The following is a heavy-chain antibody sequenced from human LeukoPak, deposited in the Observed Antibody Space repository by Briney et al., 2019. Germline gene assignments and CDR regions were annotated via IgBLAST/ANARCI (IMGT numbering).Heavy chain of an antibody. D-gene: IGHD6-19*01. J-gene: IGHJ4*02. Sequence: GGSLRLSCTASGFTFGDYAMSWFRQAPGKGLEWVGFIRSKAYGGTTEYAASVKGRFTISRDDSKSIAYLQMNSLKTEDTAVYYCTRDVASIAVAGTSEVYYFDYWGQGTLVTVSS. CDR3: TRDVASIAVAGTSEVYYFDY. CDR1: GFTFGDYA. CDR2: IRSKAYGGTT. V-gene: IGHV3-49*03.